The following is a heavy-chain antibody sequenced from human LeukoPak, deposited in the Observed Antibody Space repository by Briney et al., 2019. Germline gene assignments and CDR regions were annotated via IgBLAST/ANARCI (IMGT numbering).Heavy chain of an antibody. Sequence: SETLSLTCTVSGGSISSYYWSWIRQPPGKGLEWIGYIYYSGSTNYNPSLKSRVTISVDTSKNQFSLKLSSVTAADTAVYYCARSVYSSSLYMDVWGKGTTVTVSS. D-gene: IGHD6-6*01. CDR2: IYYSGST. CDR3: ARSVYSSSLYMDV. J-gene: IGHJ6*03. V-gene: IGHV4-59*08. CDR1: GGSISSYY.